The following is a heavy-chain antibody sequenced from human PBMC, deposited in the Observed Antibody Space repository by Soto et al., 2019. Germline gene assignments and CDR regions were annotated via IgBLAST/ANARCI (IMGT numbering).Heavy chain of an antibody. J-gene: IGHJ3*02. CDR3: AGGLKNEFWSGYYAFDI. CDR2: IYSGSST. CDR1: GFTVSSNY. Sequence: GESLRLSCAASGFTVSSNYMSWVRQAPGKGLEWVSGIYSGSSTYYADSVKGRFTISRHTSKNTLYLQMTSLRAEDTAVYYCAGGLKNEFWSGYYAFDIWGQGTMVTVSS. V-gene: IGHV3-53*04. D-gene: IGHD3-3*01.